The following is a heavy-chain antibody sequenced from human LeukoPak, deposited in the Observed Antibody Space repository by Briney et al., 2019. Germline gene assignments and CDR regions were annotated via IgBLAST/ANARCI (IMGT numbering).Heavy chain of an antibody. CDR3: ARAPIGGWYFDL. D-gene: IGHD2-15*01. J-gene: IGHJ2*01. CDR2: TYYRSKWSN. Sequence: SQTLSLTCAISGDSDYSISAAWKWIRQSPSRGLEWLGRTYYRSKWSNDYAVSVKSRITINPDTSQNQFSLQLNSLTPEDTAVYYCARAPIGGWYFDLWGRGTLVTVSS. CDR1: GDSDYSISAA. V-gene: IGHV6-1*01.